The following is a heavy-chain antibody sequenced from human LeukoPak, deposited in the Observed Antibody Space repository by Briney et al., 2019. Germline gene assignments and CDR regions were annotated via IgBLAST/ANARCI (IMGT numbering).Heavy chain of an antibody. D-gene: IGHD6-13*01. CDR2: INPSGGST. Sequence: ASVKVSCKASGYTFTSYYMHWVRQAPGQGLEWMGIINPSGGSTSYAQKFQGRVTMTRDTSTSTVYMELSSLRSEDTAVYYCARDLQQLVPEKAFDIWGQGTMVTVSS. V-gene: IGHV1-46*01. CDR1: GYTFTSYY. CDR3: ARDLQQLVPEKAFDI. J-gene: IGHJ3*02.